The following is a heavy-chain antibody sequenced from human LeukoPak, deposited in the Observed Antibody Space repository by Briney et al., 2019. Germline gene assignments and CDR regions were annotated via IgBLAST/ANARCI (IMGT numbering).Heavy chain of an antibody. Sequence: SVKVSCKASGGTFSSYAISWVRQAPGQGLEWMGGIIPIFGTANYAQKFQGRVTITTDESTSTAYMELSSLRSEDTAVYYCARSGRDGYNLNYWGQGTLVTASS. CDR1: GGTFSSYA. D-gene: IGHD5-24*01. CDR2: IIPIFGTA. CDR3: ARSGRDGYNLNY. J-gene: IGHJ4*02. V-gene: IGHV1-69*05.